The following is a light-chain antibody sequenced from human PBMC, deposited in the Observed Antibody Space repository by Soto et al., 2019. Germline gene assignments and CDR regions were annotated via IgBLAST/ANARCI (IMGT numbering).Light chain of an antibody. CDR1: QSISSW. CDR2: KAS. Sequence: DIPMTQSPSTLSASVGDRVTITCRASQSISSWLAWYQQKPGKAPKLLIYKASSLESGVPSRFSGSGSGTEFTLTISSLQPDDFATYYCQQYNSYLWTFGQGTKLEIK. CDR3: QQYNSYLWT. V-gene: IGKV1-5*03. J-gene: IGKJ2*01.